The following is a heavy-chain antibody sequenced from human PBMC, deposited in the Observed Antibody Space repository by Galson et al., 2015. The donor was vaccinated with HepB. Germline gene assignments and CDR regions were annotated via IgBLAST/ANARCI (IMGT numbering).Heavy chain of an antibody. V-gene: IGHV3-15*01. CDR1: GFTFNNAW. D-gene: IGHD3-10*01. J-gene: IGHJ4*02. CDR3: TTWGITTFRGVLNSPL. Sequence: SLRLSCAASGFTFNNAWMTWVRQVSGKGLEWVGRIKSKTDGGTADYAAPVKGRFTILRDDSKNTMYLQMNSLKTEDTAVYYCTTWGITTFRGVLNSPLWGQGTLVAVFS. CDR2: IKSKTDGGTA.